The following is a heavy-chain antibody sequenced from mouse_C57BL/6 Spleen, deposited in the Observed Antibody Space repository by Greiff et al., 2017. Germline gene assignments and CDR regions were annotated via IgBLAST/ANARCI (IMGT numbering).Heavy chain of an antibody. Sequence: VQLQQPGAELVKPGASVKLSCKASGYTFTSYWMQWVKQRPGQGIEWIGEIDPSDSYTNYNQKFKGKATLTVDTSSSTAYMQLSSLTSEDSAVYYCARDYGSSYKFAYWGQGTLVTVSA. D-gene: IGHD1-1*01. J-gene: IGHJ3*01. CDR2: IDPSDSYT. CDR3: ARDYGSSYKFAY. CDR1: GYTFTSYW. V-gene: IGHV1-50*01.